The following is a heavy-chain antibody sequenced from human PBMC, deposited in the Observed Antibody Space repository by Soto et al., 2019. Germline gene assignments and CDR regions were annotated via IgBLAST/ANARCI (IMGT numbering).Heavy chain of an antibody. CDR2: ISHDGSNK. V-gene: IGHV3-30*18. CDR1: GFTFSSYG. CDR3: AKLHAGFAVVITNYFDY. D-gene: IGHD3-3*01. Sequence: QVQLVESGGGVVQPGRSLRLSCAASGFTFSSYGMYWVRQAPGKGLEWVAVISHDGSNKNYADSVKGRFTISRDNSKNTLYLQMNSLRAEDTAVYYCAKLHAGFAVVITNYFDYWGQGTLVTVSS. J-gene: IGHJ4*02.